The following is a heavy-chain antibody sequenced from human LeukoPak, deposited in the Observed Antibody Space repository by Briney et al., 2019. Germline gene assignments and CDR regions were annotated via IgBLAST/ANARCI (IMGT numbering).Heavy chain of an antibody. D-gene: IGHD3-10*01. CDR3: ARGRVVLGDLWFGELLHRPHMDV. CDR2: IIPIFGTA. Sequence: GSSVKVSCKASGGTFSSYAISWVRQAPGQGLEWMGGIIPIFGTANYAQKFQGRVTITADESTSTAYMELSSLRSEDTAVYYCARGRVVLGDLWFGELLHRPHMDVWGKGTTVTVSS. J-gene: IGHJ6*03. CDR1: GGTFSSYA. V-gene: IGHV1-69*01.